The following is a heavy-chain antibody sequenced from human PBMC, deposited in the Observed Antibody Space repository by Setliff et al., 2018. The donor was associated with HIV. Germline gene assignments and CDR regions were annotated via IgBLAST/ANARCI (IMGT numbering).Heavy chain of an antibody. Sequence: SVKVSCKASGGTFSSYAISWVRQAPGQGLEWMGGIIPISGTANYAQKFQGRVTMTRDTSISTAYMEVSRLRSDDTAVYYCARDHCSSSGCYEYSYYGMDVWGQGTTVTVSS. CDR1: GGTFSSYA. CDR3: ARDHCSSSGCYEYSYYGMDV. CDR2: IIPISGTA. D-gene: IGHD2-2*01. V-gene: IGHV1-69*05. J-gene: IGHJ6*02.